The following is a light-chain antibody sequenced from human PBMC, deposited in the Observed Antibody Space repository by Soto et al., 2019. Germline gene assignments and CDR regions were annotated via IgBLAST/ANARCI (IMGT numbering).Light chain of an antibody. J-gene: IGLJ2*01. CDR2: SND. CDR3: AAWDDTVRARV. V-gene: IGLV1-44*01. Sequence: QSVLAQPPSASGTPGQRVTISCSGSNSNIGRNDVTWYQQVPGTAPQCLIYSNDQRPSGVPDRISGSRSGTSASLAISGLQSGDEAEYYCAAWDDTVRARVFGGGTKLTVL. CDR1: NSNIGRND.